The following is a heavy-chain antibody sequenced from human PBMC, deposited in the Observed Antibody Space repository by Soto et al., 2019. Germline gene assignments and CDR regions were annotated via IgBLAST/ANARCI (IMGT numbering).Heavy chain of an antibody. CDR3: AKGKKIGVYNAMYV. J-gene: IGHJ6*02. Sequence: ASVKVSYKASGDSFISYDINWVRQATGQGLEWMGWMNPKSANTAYAQKFQGRVTMTRNTSINTAYMELSSLRSEETDVYYCAKGKKIGVYNAMYVCGQGTTVTVS. V-gene: IGHV1-8*01. CDR1: GDSFISYD. CDR2: MNPKSANT.